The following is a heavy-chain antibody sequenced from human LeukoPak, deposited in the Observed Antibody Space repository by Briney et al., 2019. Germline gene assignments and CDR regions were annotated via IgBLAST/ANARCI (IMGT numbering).Heavy chain of an antibody. CDR1: GCSFNTYW. Sequence: GASLKISCKGSGCSFNTYWIAWVRQVPGKGLECLGIIYPADSDTRYSPSFQGQVPISADKSITTADLQWSSLKASDTAIYYCARRDWNGQYYFDYWGQGTLVSVSS. D-gene: IGHD1-1*01. CDR3: ARRDWNGQYYFDY. CDR2: IYPADSDT. V-gene: IGHV5-51*01. J-gene: IGHJ4*02.